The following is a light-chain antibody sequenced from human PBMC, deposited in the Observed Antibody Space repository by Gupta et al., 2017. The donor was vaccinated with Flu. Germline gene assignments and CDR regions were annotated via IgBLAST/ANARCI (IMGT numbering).Light chain of an antibody. CDR1: QSVSNS. J-gene: IGKJ2*03. V-gene: IGKV3-11*01. CDR3: HHRSGGPPFS. CDR2: DAS. Sequence: VLTQSPATLSLSPGERATLFCRASQSVSNSLAWYQQKPGQPPNLLIYDASNRATGITARFSGSGSGTDFTLTISSLESEDSAVYYCHHRSGGPPFSFGQGTKLEIK.